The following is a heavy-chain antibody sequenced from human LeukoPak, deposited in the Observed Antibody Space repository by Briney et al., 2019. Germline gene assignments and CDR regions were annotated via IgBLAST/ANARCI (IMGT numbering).Heavy chain of an antibody. V-gene: IGHV4-59*08. J-gene: IGHJ4*02. D-gene: IGHD6-19*01. CDR3: ARTLRSSGWTDY. Sequence: SETLSLTCTVSGGSISSYYWSWIRQTPGKGLEWIGDIYYSGSTNYNPSLKGRVTISVDTSKNQFSLRLSSVTAADTAVYYCARTLRSSGWTDYWGQGTLVTVSS. CDR1: GGSISSYY. CDR2: IYYSGST.